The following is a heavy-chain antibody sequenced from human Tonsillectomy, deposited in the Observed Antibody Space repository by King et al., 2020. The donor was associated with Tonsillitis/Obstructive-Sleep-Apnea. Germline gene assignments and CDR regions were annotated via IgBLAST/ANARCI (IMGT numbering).Heavy chain of an antibody. CDR3: AKATFWSGYSPVDY. Sequence: VQLVESGGGVVQPGGSLRLSCAASGFTFDDYAIHWVRQAPGKGLEWVSLSSGDGDNTFYADSVKGRFTISRDNSKNSLYLQMNSLRTEDTAFYYCAKATFWSGYSPVDYWGQGTLVTVSS. CDR1: GFTFDDYA. D-gene: IGHD3-3*01. CDR2: SSGDGDNT. V-gene: IGHV3-43*02. J-gene: IGHJ4*02.